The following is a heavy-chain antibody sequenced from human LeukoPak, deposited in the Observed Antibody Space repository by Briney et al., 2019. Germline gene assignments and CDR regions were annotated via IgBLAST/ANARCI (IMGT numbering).Heavy chain of an antibody. Sequence: PSETLSLTCTVSGGSISSYYWSWLRQPPGKGLEWIWYIDYSGGTNDNPSLKSRVTISVDTSKNQFSLKLSSVTAADTAVYYCARDTGLVRSYYYMDGWGKGTTVTV. CDR1: GGSISSYY. J-gene: IGHJ6*03. CDR3: ARDTGLVRSYYYMDG. D-gene: IGHD1-14*01. CDR2: IDYSGGT. V-gene: IGHV4-59*01.